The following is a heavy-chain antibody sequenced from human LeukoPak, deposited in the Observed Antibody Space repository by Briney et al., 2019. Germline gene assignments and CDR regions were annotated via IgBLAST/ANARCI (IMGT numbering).Heavy chain of an antibody. CDR3: ARNIVAGMFPWFDP. CDR2: IYTSGST. J-gene: IGHJ5*02. V-gene: IGHV4-4*07. Sequence: SETLPLTCTVSGGSISSYYWSWIRQPAGKGLEWIGRIYTSGSTNYNPSLKSRVTMSVDTSKNQFSLKLSSVTAADTAVYYCARNIVAGMFPWFDPWGQGTLVTVSS. D-gene: IGHD6-19*01. CDR1: GGSISSYY.